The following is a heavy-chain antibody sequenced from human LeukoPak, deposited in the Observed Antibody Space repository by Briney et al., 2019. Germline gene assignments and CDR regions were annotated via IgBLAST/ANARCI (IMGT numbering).Heavy chain of an antibody. CDR3: ARSAPLLWFGESPDAFDI. CDR1: GGSFSGYY. D-gene: IGHD3-10*01. J-gene: IGHJ3*02. Sequence: SETLSLTCAVYGGSFSGYYWSWIRQPPGKGLEWIGEINHSGSTNYNPSLKSRVTISVDTSKNQFSLKLSSVTAADTAVYYCARSAPLLWFGESPDAFDIWGQGTMVTVSS. CDR2: INHSGST. V-gene: IGHV4-34*01.